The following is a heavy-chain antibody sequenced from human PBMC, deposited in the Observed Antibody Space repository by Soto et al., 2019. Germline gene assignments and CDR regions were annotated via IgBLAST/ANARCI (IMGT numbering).Heavy chain of an antibody. CDR1: GGSFSGYY. J-gene: IGHJ6*02. V-gene: IGHV4-34*01. CDR2: INHSGST. CDR3: ARCGRITIFGVVTSYYYYGMDV. D-gene: IGHD3-3*01. Sequence: SETLSLTCAVYGGSFSGYYWSWIRQPPGKGLEWIGEINHSGSTNYNPSLKSRVTISVDTSKNQFSLKLSSVTAADTAVYHCARCGRITIFGVVTSYYYYGMDVWGQGTTVTVSS.